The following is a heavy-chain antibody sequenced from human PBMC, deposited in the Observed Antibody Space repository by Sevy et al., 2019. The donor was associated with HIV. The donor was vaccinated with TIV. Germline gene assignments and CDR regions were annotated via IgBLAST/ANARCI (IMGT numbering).Heavy chain of an antibody. CDR1: GFTFSDSW. CDR2: INQAGSDK. D-gene: IGHD2-8*01. Sequence: GGSLRLSCAASGFTFSDSWMTWVRQGPGKGLEWVANINQAGSDKYYVDSVRGRFTISRDNAKNSLYLQMNSLRVEDTALYCCAGVRFLSRYWGQGSLVTVS. V-gene: IGHV3-7*01. CDR3: AGVRFLSRY. J-gene: IGHJ4*02.